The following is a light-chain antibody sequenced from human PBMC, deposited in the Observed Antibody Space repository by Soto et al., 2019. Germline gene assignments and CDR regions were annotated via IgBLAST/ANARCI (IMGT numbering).Light chain of an antibody. V-gene: IGKV1-5*01. Sequence: DIQMTHSTSTLSASVGHRVTINCRVSQNMNNWLAWYQRKPGKAPKLLIYDGSTLDSGVPSRFSGSGSGTEFTLTISSLQPDDFATYYCHQYNSYSPWTFGQGTKVDIK. CDR1: QNMNNW. CDR2: DGS. J-gene: IGKJ1*01. CDR3: HQYNSYSPWT.